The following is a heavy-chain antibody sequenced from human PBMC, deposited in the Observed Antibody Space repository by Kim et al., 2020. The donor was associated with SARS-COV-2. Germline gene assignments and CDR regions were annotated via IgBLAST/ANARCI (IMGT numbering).Heavy chain of an antibody. D-gene: IGHD2-15*01. CDR2: VSYDGGNK. CDR1: GFTFSSYA. J-gene: IGHJ2*01. CDR3: ARDLASPYCSGGSCYW. Sequence: GGSLRLSCAASGFTFSSYAMHWVRQAPGKGLEWVAVVSYDGGNKYYVDSVKGRFTISRDNSKNTLYLQMNSLRTEDTAVYYCARDLASPYCSGGSCYW. V-gene: IGHV3-30*04.